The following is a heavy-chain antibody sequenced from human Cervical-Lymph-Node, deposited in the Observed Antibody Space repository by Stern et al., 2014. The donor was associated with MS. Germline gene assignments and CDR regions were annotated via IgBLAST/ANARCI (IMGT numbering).Heavy chain of an antibody. Sequence: QVQLVPSGAEVKKPGSSVKVSCKAPGGTFSNYGISWLRQAPGQGLEWLGGIIPTFGSANYAQKFQGRMTIIADEATSPAYLELSSLRSDDTAVYYCARDHFTMVRGVVTSRNWFAPWGQGTLVTVSS. CDR3: ARDHFTMVRGVVTSRNWFAP. J-gene: IGHJ5*02. CDR2: IIPTFGSA. D-gene: IGHD3-10*01. CDR1: GGTFSNYG. V-gene: IGHV1-69*12.